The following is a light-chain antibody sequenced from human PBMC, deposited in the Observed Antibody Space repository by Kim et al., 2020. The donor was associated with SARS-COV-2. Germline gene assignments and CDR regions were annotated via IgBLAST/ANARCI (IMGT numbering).Light chain of an antibody. V-gene: IGKV1-17*03. J-gene: IGKJ4*01. CDR2: AAS. CDR1: QGISSY. Sequence: ASVGDRVTSTCRARQGISSYLAWFQQKPGQVPKRLIYAASSLQSGVPSRFSGSGSGTEFTLTISSLQPEDFATYYCLQHDSYPLTFGGGTKVDIK. CDR3: LQHDSYPLT.